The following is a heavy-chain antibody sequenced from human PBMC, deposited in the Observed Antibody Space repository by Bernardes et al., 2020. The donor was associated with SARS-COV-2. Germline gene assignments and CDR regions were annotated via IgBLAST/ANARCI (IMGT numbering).Heavy chain of an antibody. V-gene: IGHV4-31*03. CDR3: ARGGVTIFGVVMDFDY. CDR2: IYYSGST. J-gene: IGHJ4*02. Sequence: SETLSLTCTVSGGSISSGGYYWSWIRQHPGKGLEWIGYIYYSGSTYYNPSLKSRVTISVDTSKNQFSLKLSSVTAADTAVYYCARGGVTIFGVVMDFDYWGQGTLVTVSS. D-gene: IGHD3-3*01. CDR1: GGSISSGGYY.